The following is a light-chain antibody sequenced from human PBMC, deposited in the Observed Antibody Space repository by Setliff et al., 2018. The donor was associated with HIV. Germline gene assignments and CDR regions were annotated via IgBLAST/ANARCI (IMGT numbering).Light chain of an antibody. V-gene: IGLV1-44*01. CDR3: AAWDDSLNGHGV. J-gene: IGLJ2*01. CDR1: SSNIGRNA. Sequence: QSVLTQPPSASGTPGQRVTIACSGSSSNIGRNAVTWYQQLPGAAPRLLIYSTNQRPAGVPARFSGSKSGTSASLAISGRQSEDEADYYCAAWDDSLNGHGVFGGGTKVTVL. CDR2: STN.